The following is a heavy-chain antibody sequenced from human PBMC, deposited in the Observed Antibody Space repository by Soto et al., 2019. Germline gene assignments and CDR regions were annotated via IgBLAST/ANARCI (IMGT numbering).Heavy chain of an antibody. CDR2: IWYDGSNE. CDR3: ARDGTGGTAFRGFCDY. J-gene: IGHJ4*02. CDR1: GSIFSGYG. Sequence: QEQLVESGGGVVQPGRSLRLSCAASGSIFSGYGMHWVRQAPGKGLEWVAVIWYDGSNEYYADSVKGRFTISRDNSKNMLYLQMDSLRAEDTAVYYCARDGTGGTAFRGFCDYWGQGTLVTVSS. V-gene: IGHV3-33*01. D-gene: IGHD2-8*02.